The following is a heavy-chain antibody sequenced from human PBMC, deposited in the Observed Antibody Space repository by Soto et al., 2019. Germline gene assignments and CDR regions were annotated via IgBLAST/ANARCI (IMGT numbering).Heavy chain of an antibody. CDR1: GFTVSSNY. CDR3: AKDRDQFQVGYFDY. Sequence: GGSLRLSCAASGFTVSSNYMSWVRQAPGKGLEWVSVIYSCGSTYYADSVKGRFTISRDNSKNTLYLQMNSLRLEDTAVYYCAKDRDQFQVGYFDYWGQGTLVTVSS. CDR2: IYSCGST. J-gene: IGHJ4*02. V-gene: IGHV3-66*03. D-gene: IGHD2-21*02.